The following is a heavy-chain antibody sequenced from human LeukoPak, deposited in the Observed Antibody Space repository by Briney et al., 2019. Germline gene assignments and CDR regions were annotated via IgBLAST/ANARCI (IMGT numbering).Heavy chain of an antibody. J-gene: IGHJ3*02. CDR1: GGSISSSSYY. CDR3: ARSLEGNPTYDAFDI. CDR2: INHSGST. D-gene: IGHD3-3*01. Sequence: SETLSLTCTVSGGSISSSSYYWSWIRQPPGKGLEWIGEINHSGSTNYNPSLKSRVTISVDTSKNQFSLKLSSVTAADTAVYYCARSLEGNPTYDAFDIWGQGTMVTVSS. V-gene: IGHV4-39*07.